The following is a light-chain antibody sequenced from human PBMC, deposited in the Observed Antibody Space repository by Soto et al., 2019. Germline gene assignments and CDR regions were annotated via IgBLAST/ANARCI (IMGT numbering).Light chain of an antibody. CDR1: QSIRKY. V-gene: IGKV1-39*01. CDR2: AAS. J-gene: IGKJ1*01. Sequence: DIQMTQSPSSLSASVGDRVIITCRASQSIRKYLNWYQHKPGKGPTLLINAASSLQSGVISRFSGSGSVTEYSQTSTSMQPEDYATYYLQQSGHTPPRMFRQGNKVEIK. CDR3: QQSGHTPPRM.